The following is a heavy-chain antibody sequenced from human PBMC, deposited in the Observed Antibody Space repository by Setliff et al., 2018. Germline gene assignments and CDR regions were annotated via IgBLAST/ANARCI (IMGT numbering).Heavy chain of an antibody. CDR3: ARENYGEYGDAFDI. V-gene: IGHV3-11*04. CDR2: ISSSGSTI. Sequence: YYWGLISQPPGKGLEWVSYISSSGSTIFYADSVKGRFTMSRDVAKNSLYLQMNSLRAEDTAIYYCARENYGEYGDAFDIWGQGTMVTVSS. CDR1: YY. D-gene: IGHD4-17*01. J-gene: IGHJ3*02.